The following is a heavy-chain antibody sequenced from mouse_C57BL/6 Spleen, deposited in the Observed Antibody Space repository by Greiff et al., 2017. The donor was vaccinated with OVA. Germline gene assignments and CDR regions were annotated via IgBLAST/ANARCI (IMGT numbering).Heavy chain of an antibody. J-gene: IGHJ3*01. CDR3: ARGGSGYRAWFAY. CDR1: GYSITSGYD. Sequence: EVKVMESGPGMVKPSQSLSLTCTVTGYSITSGYDWHWIRHFPGNKLEWMGYISYSGSTNYNPSLKSRISITHDTSKNHFFLKLNSVTTEDTATYYCARGGSGYRAWFAYWGQGTLVTVSA. V-gene: IGHV3-1*01. CDR2: ISYSGST. D-gene: IGHD3-2*02.